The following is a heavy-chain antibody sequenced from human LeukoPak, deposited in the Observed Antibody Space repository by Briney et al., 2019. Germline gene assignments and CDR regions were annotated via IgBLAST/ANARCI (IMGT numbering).Heavy chain of an antibody. Sequence: PSETLSLTCTVSGGSISSSSYYWGWIRQPPGKGLEWIGSIYYSGSTYYNPSLKSRVTISVDTSKNQFSLKLSSVTAADTAVYYCARVEDYDSSLYYFDYWGQGTLVTVSS. CDR3: ARVEDYDSSLYYFDY. J-gene: IGHJ4*02. D-gene: IGHD3-22*01. CDR2: IYYSGST. CDR1: GGSISSSSYY. V-gene: IGHV4-39*01.